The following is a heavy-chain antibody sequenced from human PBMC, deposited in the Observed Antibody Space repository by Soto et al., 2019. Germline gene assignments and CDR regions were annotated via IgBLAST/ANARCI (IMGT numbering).Heavy chain of an antibody. D-gene: IGHD2-8*01. CDR2: VSLTGDRT. V-gene: IGHV3-23*01. J-gene: IGHJ4*02. CDR3: ARGGGYCTPTSCAIDS. Sequence: EVQLLESGGGLVQRGGSLRLSCAASRFSFSSYEMSWVRQAAGKGLEWVSRVSLTGDRTNYAGSVKGRFTVSRDNFKNTLYLEMDSLRPEDTAIYYCARGGGYCTPTSCAIDSWGRGTPVTVSS. CDR1: RFSFSSYE.